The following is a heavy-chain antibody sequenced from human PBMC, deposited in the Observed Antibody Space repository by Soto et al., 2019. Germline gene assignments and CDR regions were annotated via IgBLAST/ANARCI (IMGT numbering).Heavy chain of an antibody. V-gene: IGHV4-38-2*01. CDR1: GYSISSGYY. Sequence: SETLSLTCAVSGYSISSGYYWGWLRQPPGKGLEWIGRIYHGGSTYYNPSLNSRVTLAIDMTNNHVSLILNSVTAADTAVYYCASVAPWVPYYYDSSPNTCETWFDPWCQGTLLAVSS. CDR3: ASVAPWVPYYYDSSPNTCETWFDP. CDR2: IYHGGST. J-gene: IGHJ5*02. D-gene: IGHD3-22*01.